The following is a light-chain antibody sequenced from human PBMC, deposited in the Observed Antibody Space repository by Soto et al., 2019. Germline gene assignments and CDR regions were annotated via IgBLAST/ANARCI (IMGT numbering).Light chain of an antibody. J-gene: IGLJ1*01. CDR2: DVT. Sequence: QSVLTQPRSVSGSPGQSVTISCTGTSSDVGGYNYVSWYQHHPGKAPKLMIYDVTKRPSGVRDRFSASKSGNTASLTISGIQDEDEADYYCCSYAGSYTYVFGPGTKVTAL. V-gene: IGLV2-11*01. CDR1: SSDVGGYNY. CDR3: CSYAGSYTYV.